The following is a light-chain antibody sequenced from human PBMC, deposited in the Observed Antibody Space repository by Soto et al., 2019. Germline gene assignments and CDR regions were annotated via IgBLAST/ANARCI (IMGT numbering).Light chain of an antibody. CDR3: QQRSNWPPEVT. Sequence: EIVLTQSPDTLSLSPGERATLSCRASQSVSSSLAWYQQKPGQAPRLLIYDASNRATGIPARFSGSGSGTDFTLTISSLEPEDFAVYSCQQRSNWPPEVTFGPGTKADIK. V-gene: IGKV3-11*01. CDR1: QSVSSS. J-gene: IGKJ3*01. CDR2: DAS.